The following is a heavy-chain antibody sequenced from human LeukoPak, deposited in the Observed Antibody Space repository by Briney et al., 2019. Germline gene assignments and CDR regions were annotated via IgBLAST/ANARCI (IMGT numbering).Heavy chain of an antibody. Sequence: SETLSLTCAVSGYSISSGYYWGWIRQPPGKGLEWIGSIYHSGSTYYNPSLKSRVTISVDTSKNQFSLKLSSVTAADTAVYYCAGLGCSSTSCVVYWGQGTLVTVSS. J-gene: IGHJ4*02. V-gene: IGHV4-38-2*01. CDR2: IYHSGST. D-gene: IGHD2-2*01. CDR3: AGLGCSSTSCVVY. CDR1: GYSISSGYY.